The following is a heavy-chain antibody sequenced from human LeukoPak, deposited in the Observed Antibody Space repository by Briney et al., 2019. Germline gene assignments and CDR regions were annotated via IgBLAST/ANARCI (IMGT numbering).Heavy chain of an antibody. D-gene: IGHD3-9*01. CDR2: ISAYNGNT. J-gene: IGHJ4*02. V-gene: IGHV1-18*01. CDR1: GGTFSSYA. CDR3: ARASELRYFDWLKGNYFDY. Sequence: ASVKVSCKASGGTFSSYAISWVRQAPGQGLEWMGWISAYNGNTNYAQKLQGRVTMTTDTSTSTAYMELRSLRSDDTAVYYCARASELRYFDWLKGNYFDYWGQGTLVTVSS.